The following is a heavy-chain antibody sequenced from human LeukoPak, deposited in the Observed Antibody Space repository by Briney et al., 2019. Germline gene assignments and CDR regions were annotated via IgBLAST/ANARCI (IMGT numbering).Heavy chain of an antibody. V-gene: IGHV3-30*18. D-gene: IGHD6-13*01. CDR1: GYTFRAYD. J-gene: IGHJ4*02. CDR3: AKRVDYSSSWYYFDY. Sequence: GRSLRLSCAASGYTFRAYDMHRVRQAPGKGLEWMAVISYVGNTKYSAGCVSGRFTLSRDNSRDTLYLQMNDLRAEHTAVYHCAKRVDYSSSWYYFDYWGQGPLVTVSP. CDR2: ISYVGNTK.